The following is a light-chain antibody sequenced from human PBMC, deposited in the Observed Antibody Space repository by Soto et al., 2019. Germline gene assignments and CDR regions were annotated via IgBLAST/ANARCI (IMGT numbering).Light chain of an antibody. V-gene: IGLV2-8*02. Sequence: RSRWPSFRIFKNGNSSYVGGYNYVSWYQQHPGKAPQLMIYEVSKRPSGVPDRFSGSKSGNTASLTVSGLQAEDEADYSCSSSAGTNNYVFATGPKVTVL. CDR2: EVS. CDR3: SSSAGTNNYV. CDR1: SSYVGGYNY. J-gene: IGLJ1*01.